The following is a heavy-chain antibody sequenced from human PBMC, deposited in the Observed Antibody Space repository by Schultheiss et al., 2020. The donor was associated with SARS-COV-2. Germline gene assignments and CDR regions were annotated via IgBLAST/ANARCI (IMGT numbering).Heavy chain of an antibody. CDR2: IYYTGST. D-gene: IGHD3-16*01. Sequence: SETLSLTCAVYGGSFSGYYWSWIRQPPGKGLEWIGNIYYTGSTYYNPSLKSRVTISVDTSKNQFSMKLSSVTAADTAVYYCARGWGPNYFDYWGQGTLVTVSS. J-gene: IGHJ4*02. CDR1: GGSFSGYY. CDR3: ARGWGPNYFDY. V-gene: IGHV4-34*09.